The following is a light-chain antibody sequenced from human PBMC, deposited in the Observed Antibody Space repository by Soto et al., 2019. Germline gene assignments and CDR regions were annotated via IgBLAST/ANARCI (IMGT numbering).Light chain of an antibody. CDR1: QDIRND. J-gene: IGKJ1*01. Sequence: AIQMTQSPSSLSASVGDRVTITCRASQDIRNDFGWYQQKPGKAPKLLIYDGSKLQSGVPSRFSGSVSGTDFTLTISSLQPEDFATYYCLQDYNFPRTFGQGTKVEVK. CDR3: LQDYNFPRT. V-gene: IGKV1-6*01. CDR2: DGS.